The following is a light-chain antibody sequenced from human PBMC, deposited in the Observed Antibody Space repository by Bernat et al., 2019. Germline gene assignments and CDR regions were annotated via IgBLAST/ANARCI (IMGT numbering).Light chain of an antibody. CDR2: EVS. Sequence: QSALTQPPSASGSPGQSVAISCTGTSTDVFSNNYVSWYHQHPGKAPKLMIYEVSKRPSGVPDRFSGSKSGNTASLTVSGLQPEDEADYYCSSYAGGNNYVFGTGTKVTVL. CDR1: STDVFSNNY. CDR3: SSYAGGNNYV. V-gene: IGLV2-8*01. J-gene: IGLJ1*01.